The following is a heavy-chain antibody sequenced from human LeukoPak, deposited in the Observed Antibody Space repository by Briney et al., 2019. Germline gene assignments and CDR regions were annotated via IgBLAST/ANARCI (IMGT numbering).Heavy chain of an antibody. Sequence: ASVKVSCKASGYTFTSYAMNWVRQAPGQGLEWMGWINTNTGNPTYAQGFTGRFVFSLDTSVSTAYLQISSLKAEDTAVYYCAGGGALYGTKTWFAPGGGEPRAPVPS. CDR1: GYTFTSYA. V-gene: IGHV7-4-1*02. CDR2: INTNTGNP. J-gene: IGHJ5*02. D-gene: IGHD4-17*01. CDR3: AGGGALYGTKTWFAP.